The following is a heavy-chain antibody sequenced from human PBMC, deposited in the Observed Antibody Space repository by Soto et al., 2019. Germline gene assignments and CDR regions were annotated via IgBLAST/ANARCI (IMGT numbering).Heavy chain of an antibody. Sequence: QVQLVESGGGLVKPGGSLRLSCAASGFTFSDYYMSWIRQAPGKGLEWVSYISSSGSTIYYADSVKGRFTISRDNAKNSLYLQMNSLRAEDTAVYYCARGPKAKGHPIVVVTLTHPKLPLPFDPWGQGTLVTVSS. J-gene: IGHJ5*02. V-gene: IGHV3-11*01. CDR1: GFTFSDYY. D-gene: IGHD2-2*01. CDR3: ARGPKAKGHPIVVVTLTHPKLPLPFDP. CDR2: ISSSGSTI.